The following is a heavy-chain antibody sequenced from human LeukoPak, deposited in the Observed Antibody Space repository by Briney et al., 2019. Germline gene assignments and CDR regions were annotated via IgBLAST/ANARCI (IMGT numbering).Heavy chain of an antibody. CDR2: ISSSSSYI. CDR3: ARDFEYSGYDAVLDY. D-gene: IGHD5-12*01. J-gene: IGHJ4*02. CDR1: GFTFSSYS. Sequence: GGSLRLSCAASGFTFSSYSMNWVRQAPGKGLEWVSSISSSSSYIYYAASVKGRFTISRDNAKNSLYLQMNSLRAEDTAVYYCARDFEYSGYDAVLDYWGQGTLVTVSS. V-gene: IGHV3-21*01.